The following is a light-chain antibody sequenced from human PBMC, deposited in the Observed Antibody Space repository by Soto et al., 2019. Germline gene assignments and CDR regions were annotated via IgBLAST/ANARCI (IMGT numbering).Light chain of an antibody. Sequence: DIVMTQSPLSLPVTPGEPASISCRSSQSLLDNTGYNYLDWYLQKPGQSPQLLIYLGSKRASGVPDRFSGSGSGTDIAPKISTVEADDVGIYYCIQARQTPWTYGQGTKVEGK. CDR3: IQARQTPWT. CDR2: LGS. V-gene: IGKV2-28*01. J-gene: IGKJ1*01. CDR1: QSLLDNTGYNY.